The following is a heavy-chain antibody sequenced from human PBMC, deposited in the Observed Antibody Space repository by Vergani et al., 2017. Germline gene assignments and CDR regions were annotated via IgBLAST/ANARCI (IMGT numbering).Heavy chain of an antibody. Sequence: QLQLQESGPGLVKPSEPLSLTCTVSGGSISSSSYYWGWIRQPPGKGLEWIGSIYYSGSTYYNPSLKSRVTISVDTSKNQFSLKLSSVTAADTAVYYCAREVGYGDYVYPRVYWGQGTLVTVSS. CDR1: GGSISSSSYY. D-gene: IGHD4-17*01. CDR2: IYYSGST. J-gene: IGHJ4*02. CDR3: AREVGYGDYVYPRVY. V-gene: IGHV4-39*01.